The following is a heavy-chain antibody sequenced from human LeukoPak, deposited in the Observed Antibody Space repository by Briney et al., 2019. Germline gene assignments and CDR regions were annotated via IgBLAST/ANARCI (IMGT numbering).Heavy chain of an antibody. CDR1: GFTFSSYD. Sequence: GGFLRLSCAASGFTFSSYDMHWVRQATGKGLEWVSAIGTAGDTYYPGSVKGRFTISRENAKNSLYLQMNSLRAGDTAVYYCARVRVMGGSYYSSGAFDIWGQGTMVTVSP. V-gene: IGHV3-13*04. CDR2: IGTAGDT. D-gene: IGHD1-26*01. J-gene: IGHJ3*02. CDR3: ARVRVMGGSYYSSGAFDI.